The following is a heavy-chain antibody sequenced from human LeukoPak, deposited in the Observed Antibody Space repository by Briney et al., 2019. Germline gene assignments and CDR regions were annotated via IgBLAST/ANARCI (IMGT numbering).Heavy chain of an antibody. V-gene: IGHV3-7*01. CDR3: AKLGYSSGWYMTEYFHH. CDR1: GFTFSSYW. Sequence: GGSLRLSCAASGFTFSSYWMSWVPQAPGKGLEWVANIKQDESEKYYVDSVKGRFTISRDNAKNSLYLQMNSLRAGDTAIYYCAKLGYSSGWYMTEYFHHWGQGTLVTVSS. D-gene: IGHD6-19*01. CDR2: IKQDESEK. J-gene: IGHJ1*01.